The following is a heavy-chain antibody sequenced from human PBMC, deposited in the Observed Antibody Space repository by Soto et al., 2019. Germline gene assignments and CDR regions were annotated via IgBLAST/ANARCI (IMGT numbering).Heavy chain of an antibody. D-gene: IGHD4-17*01. CDR1: GFTFRSYA. V-gene: IGHV3-23*01. CDR3: AKDGVIYGDYVPIVY. J-gene: IGHJ4*02. Sequence: EVQLLESGGGLVQPGGSLRLSCAASGFTFRSYAMSWVRQAPGKGLEWVSAISGSGGSTYYADSVKGRFTISRDNSKNSLYLQMNSLRAEDTAVYYCAKDGVIYGDYVPIVYWGQGSLVTVSS. CDR2: ISGSGGST.